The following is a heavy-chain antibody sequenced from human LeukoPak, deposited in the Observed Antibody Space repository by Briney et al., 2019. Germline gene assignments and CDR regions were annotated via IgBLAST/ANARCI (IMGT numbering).Heavy chain of an antibody. V-gene: IGHV3-33*01. Sequence: PGRSLRLSCAASGFTFSSYGMHWVRQAPGKGLEWVAVIWYDGSNKYYADSVKGRFTISRDNSKNTLYLQMNSLRAEDTAVYYCAREDYGDYGLDYWGQGTLVTVSS. J-gene: IGHJ4*02. CDR3: AREDYGDYGLDY. CDR2: IWYDGSNK. D-gene: IGHD4-17*01. CDR1: GFTFSSYG.